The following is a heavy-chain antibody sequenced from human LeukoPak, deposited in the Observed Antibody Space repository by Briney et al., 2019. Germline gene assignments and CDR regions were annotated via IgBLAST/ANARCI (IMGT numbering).Heavy chain of an antibody. V-gene: IGHV1-24*01. J-gene: IGHJ4*02. CDR3: ATDHPSSTSYHYFDY. CDR2: FDPEDGET. D-gene: IGHD2-2*01. Sequence: ASVKVSCKVSGYTLTELSMHWVRQAPGRGLEWMGGFDPEDGETIYAQKFQGRVTMTEDTSTDTAYMELSSLRSEDTAVYYCATDHPSSTSYHYFDYWGQGTLVTVSS. CDR1: GYTLTELS.